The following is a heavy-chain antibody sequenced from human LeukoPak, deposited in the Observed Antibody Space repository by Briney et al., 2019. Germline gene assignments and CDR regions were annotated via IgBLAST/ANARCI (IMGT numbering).Heavy chain of an antibody. CDR3: ASVTYYYDSSGLFDY. Sequence: SVKVSCKASGGTFSSYAISWVRQAPGQGLEWMGRIIPILGIANYAQKFQGRVTITADKSTSTAYMELSSLRSEDTAVYYCASVTYYYDSSGLFDYWGQGALVTVSS. J-gene: IGHJ4*02. CDR2: IIPILGIA. D-gene: IGHD3-22*01. V-gene: IGHV1-69*04. CDR1: GGTFSSYA.